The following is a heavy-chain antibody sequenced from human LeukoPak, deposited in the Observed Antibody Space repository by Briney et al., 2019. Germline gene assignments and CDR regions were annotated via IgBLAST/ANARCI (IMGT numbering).Heavy chain of an antibody. CDR1: GYIFTSYW. CDR2: IYHGDSDI. CDR3: ARRSYCGGDCTRSVHFYYAMDV. V-gene: IGHV5-51*01. Sequence: GESLKISCKGSGYIFTSYWIGWVRQMPGKGLEWVGLIYHGDSDIRYSLSFQGQVTISADKSISTAYLQWSSLKASDSAIYYRARRSYCGGDCTRSVHFYYAMDVWGQGTTVTVSS. J-gene: IGHJ6*02. D-gene: IGHD2-21*02.